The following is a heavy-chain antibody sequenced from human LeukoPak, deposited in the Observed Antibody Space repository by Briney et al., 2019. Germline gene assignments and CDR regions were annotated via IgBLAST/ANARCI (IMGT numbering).Heavy chain of an antibody. J-gene: IGHJ3*02. D-gene: IGHD6-6*01. CDR3: ATGARPPYDAFDI. Sequence: ASVKVSCKASGYTFTSYGISWVRQAPGQGLEWMGWISAYNGNTNYAQKLQGRVTMITDTSTSTAYMELRSLGSEDTAVYYCATGARPPYDAFDIWGQGTMVTVSS. CDR1: GYTFTSYG. V-gene: IGHV1-18*01. CDR2: ISAYNGNT.